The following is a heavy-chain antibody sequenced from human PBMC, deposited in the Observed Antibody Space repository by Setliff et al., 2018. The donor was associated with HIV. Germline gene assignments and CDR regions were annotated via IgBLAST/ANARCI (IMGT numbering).Heavy chain of an antibody. CDR3: ARTYYNFWSGDYYYYGMDV. CDR1: GYTFTSYY. Sequence: ASVKVSCKASGYTFTSYYMHWVRQAPGQGLEWMGIINPSGGSTSYAQKFQGRVTMTRDTSTSTVYMELSSLRSEDTAVYYCARTYYNFWSGDYYYYGMDVWGQGTTVTVS. D-gene: IGHD3-3*01. J-gene: IGHJ6*02. CDR2: INPSGGST. V-gene: IGHV1-46*01.